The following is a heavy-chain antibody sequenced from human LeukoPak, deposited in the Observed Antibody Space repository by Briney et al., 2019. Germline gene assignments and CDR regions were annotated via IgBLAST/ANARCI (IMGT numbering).Heavy chain of an antibody. D-gene: IGHD4-17*01. Sequence: GASVKASCKASGYTFSGYYMNWVRQAPGQGLEWMGWINPNTGGTKYAQKFQGRVTMTRDTSISTAYMELSRLRSDDTAVYYCARAGGYYGDYGYWGQGTLVTVSS. V-gene: IGHV1-2*02. J-gene: IGHJ4*02. CDR2: INPNTGGT. CDR3: ARAGGYYGDYGY. CDR1: GYTFSGYY.